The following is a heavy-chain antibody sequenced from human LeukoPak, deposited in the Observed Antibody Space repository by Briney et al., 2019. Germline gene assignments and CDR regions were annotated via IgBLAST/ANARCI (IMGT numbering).Heavy chain of an antibody. CDR3: ARVRVVAAALWGNWFDT. J-gene: IGHJ5*02. V-gene: IGHV1-18*04. CDR1: GYTFTNYA. CDR2: KSGHNGVT. Sequence: ASVRTSCKASGYTFTNYAIAWVRQVPGQGLEWMGWKSGHNGVTKSLANDAQKFQGRVTMTIDTSTRTAYLEVGDLRSDDTAVYFCARVRVVAAALWGNWFDTWGQGTLVTVSS. D-gene: IGHD2-15*01.